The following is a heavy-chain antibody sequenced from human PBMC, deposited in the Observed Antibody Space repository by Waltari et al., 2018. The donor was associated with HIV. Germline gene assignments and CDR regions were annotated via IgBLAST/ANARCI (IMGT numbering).Heavy chain of an antibody. V-gene: IGHV3-21*01. D-gene: IGHD3-16*01. J-gene: IGHJ6*02. CDR1: GLPFSSYS. CDR2: ISSSSSYI. Sequence: EVQLVESGGGLVKPGGSLRLSCAASGLPFSSYSMNWVRQAPGKGLEWVSSISSSSSYIYYADSVKGRFTISRDNAKNSLYLKMNSLRAEDTAVYYCARDFWGGYYYGMDVWGQGTTVTVSS. CDR3: ARDFWGGYYYGMDV.